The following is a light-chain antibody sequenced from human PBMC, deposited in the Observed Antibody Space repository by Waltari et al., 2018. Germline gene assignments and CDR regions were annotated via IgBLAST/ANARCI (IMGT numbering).Light chain of an antibody. CDR2: WGS. V-gene: IGKV2-28*01. CDR3: MQGLETPYT. J-gene: IGKJ2*01. CDR1: QSLLHREGHPF. Sequence: DIVMTQSPLSLSVTPGEPASISCRASQSLLHREGHPFFDWYQQKPGQSPQLLIYWGSIRASGVPDRFSGSGSDTDFTLKISRVETEDAGIYYCMQGLETPYTFGQGTKLEIK.